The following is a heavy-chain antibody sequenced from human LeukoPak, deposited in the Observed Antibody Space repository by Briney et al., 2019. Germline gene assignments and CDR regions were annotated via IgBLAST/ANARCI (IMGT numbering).Heavy chain of an antibody. V-gene: IGHV3-23*01. D-gene: IGHD4-17*01. CDR2: ISGSGGGT. CDR3: AKDQYGDYPNYGMDV. J-gene: IGHJ6*04. Sequence: PGGSLRLSCAASGFTFSSYAMSWVRQAPGKGLEWVSAISGSGGGTYYADSVKGRFTISRDNSKNTLYLQMNSLRAEDTAVYYCAKDQYGDYPNYGMDVWGKGTTVTVSS. CDR1: GFTFSSYA.